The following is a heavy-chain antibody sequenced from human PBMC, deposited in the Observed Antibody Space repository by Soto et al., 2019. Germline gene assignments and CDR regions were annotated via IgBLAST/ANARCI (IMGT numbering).Heavy chain of an antibody. D-gene: IGHD2-21*01. CDR1: GYSFTTYG. V-gene: IGHV1-18*01. CDR2: ISDYNGKT. Sequence: QVQLVQSGAEVKKPGASVKVSCKASGYSFTTYGISWVRQAPGQGLEWMGWISDYNGKTNYGQKFQGRVTMTTDTSTTPAYMELRSLTSHDTAVYFCVRDRGAVGDTHIWFDPWGQGTLVTVSS. J-gene: IGHJ5*02. CDR3: VRDRGAVGDTHIWFDP.